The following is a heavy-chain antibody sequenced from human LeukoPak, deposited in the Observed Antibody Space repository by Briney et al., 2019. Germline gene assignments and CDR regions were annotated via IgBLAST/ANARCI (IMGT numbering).Heavy chain of an antibody. J-gene: IGHJ3*02. D-gene: IGHD3-16*01. Sequence: PGRSLRLSCAASGFTFDDYAMHWVRQAPGKGLEWVSGISWNSGSIGYADSVKGRFTISRDNAKNSLYLQMNSLRAEDTAVYYCARDRAILGAFDIWGQGTMVTVSS. V-gene: IGHV3-9*01. CDR3: ARDRAILGAFDI. CDR2: ISWNSGSI. CDR1: GFTFDDYA.